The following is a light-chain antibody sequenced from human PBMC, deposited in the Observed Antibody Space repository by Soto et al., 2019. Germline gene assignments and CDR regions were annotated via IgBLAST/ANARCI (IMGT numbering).Light chain of an antibody. J-gene: IGKJ1*01. Sequence: EIVLTQFPGTLSLSPGERATLSCRASQSVSSTYLAWYQQKPGQAPRLLIYGASNRATGIPDSFRGSGSGTDFTLTISRLEPEDFAVYYCQQYSSSPWTFGQGTKVEV. CDR2: GAS. CDR1: QSVSSTY. CDR3: QQYSSSPWT. V-gene: IGKV3-20*01.